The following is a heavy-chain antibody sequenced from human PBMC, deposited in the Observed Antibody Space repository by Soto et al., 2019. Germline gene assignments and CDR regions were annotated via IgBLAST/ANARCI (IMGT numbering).Heavy chain of an antibody. V-gene: IGHV1-18*01. Sequence: ASVKVSCKASGYTFTSYGISWVRQAPGKGLEWMGWISAYNGNTNYAQKLQGRVTMTTDTSTSTAYMELRSLRSDDTAVYYCARGDYGDYVPRFDTYYFHCWGQGTLVTVSS. D-gene: IGHD4-17*01. CDR3: ARGDYGDYVPRFDTYYFHC. J-gene: IGHJ4*02. CDR1: GYTFTSYG. CDR2: ISAYNGNT.